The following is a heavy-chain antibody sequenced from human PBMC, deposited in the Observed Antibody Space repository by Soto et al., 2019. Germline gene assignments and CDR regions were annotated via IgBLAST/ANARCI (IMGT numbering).Heavy chain of an antibody. Sequence: ASVKVSCKVSGYTLTELSMHWVRQAPGKGLEWMGGFDPEDGETIYAQKFQGRVTMTEDTSTDTAYMELSSLRSEDTAVYYCATAPMTTRAFDIWGQGTMVTVSS. CDR1: GYTLTELS. CDR3: ATAPMTTRAFDI. D-gene: IGHD4-17*01. V-gene: IGHV1-24*01. J-gene: IGHJ3*02. CDR2: FDPEDGET.